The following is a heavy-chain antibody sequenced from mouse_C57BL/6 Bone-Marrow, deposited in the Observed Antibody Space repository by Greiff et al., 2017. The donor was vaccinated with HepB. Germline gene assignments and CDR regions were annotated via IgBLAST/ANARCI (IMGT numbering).Heavy chain of an antibody. Sequence: QVQLQQPGAELVKPGASVKMSCKASGYTFTSYWITWVKQRPGQGLEWIGDIYPGSGSTNYTAKFKSKATLTVDTSSSTAYMQHSSLASEDSAVYCCARALGRGYFDVWGTGTTVTVSS. CDR1: GYTFTSYW. J-gene: IGHJ1*03. V-gene: IGHV1-55*01. CDR3: ARALGRGYFDV. D-gene: IGHD4-1*01. CDR2: IYPGSGST.